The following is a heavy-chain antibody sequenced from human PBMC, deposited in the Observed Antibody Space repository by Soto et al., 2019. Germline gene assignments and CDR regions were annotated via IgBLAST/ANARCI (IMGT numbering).Heavy chain of an antibody. CDR2: IYYSGST. Sequence: SETLSLTCTVSGGSISSSSYYWGWIRQPPGKGLEWIGSIYYSGSTYYNPSLKSRVTISVDTSKNQFSLKLNSVTAADTAVYYCARLGGYYQAFDSWGQGTLVTVSS. J-gene: IGHJ4*02. V-gene: IGHV4-39*01. D-gene: IGHD3-22*01. CDR1: GGSISSSSYY. CDR3: ARLGGYYQAFDS.